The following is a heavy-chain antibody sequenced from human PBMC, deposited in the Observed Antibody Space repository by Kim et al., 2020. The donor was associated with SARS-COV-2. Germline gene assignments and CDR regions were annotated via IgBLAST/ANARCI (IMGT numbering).Heavy chain of an antibody. J-gene: IGHJ4*02. D-gene: IGHD1-26*01. V-gene: IGHV3-74*01. CDR1: GFTFSGYW. Sequence: GGSLRLSCAASGFTFSGYWMHWVRQAPGKGLVWVSRINSDGSSTSYADSVKGRFTISRDNAKNTLYLQMNSLRAEDTAVYYCARDGYIVGAHYYFDYWGQGTLVTVSS. CDR2: INSDGSST. CDR3: ARDGYIVGAHYYFDY.